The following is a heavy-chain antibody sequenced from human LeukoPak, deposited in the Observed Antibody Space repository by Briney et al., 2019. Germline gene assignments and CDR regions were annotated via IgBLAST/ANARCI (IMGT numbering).Heavy chain of an antibody. CDR3: AKWGDYDILTGYYVSDF. D-gene: IGHD3-9*01. V-gene: IGHV3-23*01. CDR1: GFTFSSYW. J-gene: IGHJ4*02. Sequence: GGSLRLSCAASGFTFSSYWMRWVRQAPGKGLEWVSAITGSGDSTYYADSVKGRFTISRDNSKNTLYVEMNTLRAEDTAVYYCAKWGDYDILTGYYVSDFWGQGTLVTVSS. CDR2: ITGSGDST.